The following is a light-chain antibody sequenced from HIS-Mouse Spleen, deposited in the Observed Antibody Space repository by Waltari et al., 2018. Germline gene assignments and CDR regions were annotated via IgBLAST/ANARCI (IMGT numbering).Light chain of an antibody. CDR1: KSGDKY. CDR2: QDS. J-gene: IGLJ2*01. V-gene: IGLV3-1*01. CDR3: QAWDSSTVV. Sequence: SYELTQPPSVSVSPGQTASITCSGDKSGDKYACWDQQKPGHSPVLVIYQDSKRPSGIPERFSGSNSGNTATLTIRGTQAMDEADYYCQAWDSSTVVFGGGTKLTVL.